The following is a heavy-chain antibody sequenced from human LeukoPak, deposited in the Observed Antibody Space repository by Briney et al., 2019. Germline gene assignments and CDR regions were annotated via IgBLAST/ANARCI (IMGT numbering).Heavy chain of an antibody. D-gene: IGHD3-22*01. CDR1: GGSISSYY. Sequence: SETLSLTCTVSGGSISSYYWSWIRQPPGKGLEWIGYIYYSGSTNYNPSLKNRVTISVDTSKNQFSLKLSPVTAADTAVYYCARDRNYYDSSGYSLDYWGQGTLVTVSS. CDR2: IYYSGST. V-gene: IGHV4-59*01. J-gene: IGHJ4*02. CDR3: ARDRNYYDSSGYSLDY.